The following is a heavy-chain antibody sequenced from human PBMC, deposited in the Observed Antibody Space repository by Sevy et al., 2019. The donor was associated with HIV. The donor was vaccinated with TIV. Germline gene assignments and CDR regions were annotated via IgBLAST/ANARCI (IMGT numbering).Heavy chain of an antibody. CDR2: MKQDGTEK. CDR1: GFRFSSYW. V-gene: IGHV3-7*01. D-gene: IGHD5-18*01. J-gene: IGHJ4*02. Sequence: GGSLRLFCAASGFRFSSYWMTWVRQAPGKGLEWVATMKQDGTEKDYVDSVKGRFTISRDNTKSSLFLQMNSLSAEDTAVYYCVREGVGGYSYSLDCWGQGTLVTVSS. CDR3: VREGVGGYSYSLDC.